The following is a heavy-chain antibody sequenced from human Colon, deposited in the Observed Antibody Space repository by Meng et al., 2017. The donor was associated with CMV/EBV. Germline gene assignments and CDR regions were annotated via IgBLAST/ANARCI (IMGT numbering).Heavy chain of an antibody. CDR2: IYGSGSTT. V-gene: IGHV3-23*03. D-gene: IGHD2-2*01. CDR1: GFTFSTYS. Sequence: GESLKISCSASGFTFSTYSINWVRQAPGKGLEWVSIIYGSGSTTIYAASVQGRFTISRDNAKNSLFLQMNTLRAEDTAIYYCATPPARMLDHWGQGELVTVPS. CDR3: ATPPARMLDH. J-gene: IGHJ4*02.